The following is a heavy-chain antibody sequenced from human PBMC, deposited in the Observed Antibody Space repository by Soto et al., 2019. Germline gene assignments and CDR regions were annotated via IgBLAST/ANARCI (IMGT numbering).Heavy chain of an antibody. V-gene: IGHV4-30-4*01. J-gene: IGHJ5*02. CDR2: IFYTGNT. CDR3: ARENTSVWFDP. Sequence: ASETLSLTCTVSGGSISSADYYWGWVRQPPGAGLEWLGFIFYTGNTSYNPSLRSRITISMDASKNQFSLKLSSVTAADTAVYYCARENTSVWFDPWGQGTLVTVSS. CDR1: GGSISSADYY.